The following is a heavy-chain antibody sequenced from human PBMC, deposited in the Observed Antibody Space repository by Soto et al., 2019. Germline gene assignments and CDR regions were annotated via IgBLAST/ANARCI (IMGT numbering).Heavy chain of an antibody. D-gene: IGHD3-10*01. CDR1: GYTFTTYG. V-gene: IGHV1-18*01. J-gene: IGHJ4*02. CDR2: ISLYDGST. CDR3: ARERASGYFDF. Sequence: GASVKVSCKASGYTFTTYGITWVRQAPGQGLEWMGWISLYDGSTKYAQNLQGRVTMTTDTPTSTAYMELTSLRSDDTAVYYCARERASGYFDFWGQGTLVTVSS.